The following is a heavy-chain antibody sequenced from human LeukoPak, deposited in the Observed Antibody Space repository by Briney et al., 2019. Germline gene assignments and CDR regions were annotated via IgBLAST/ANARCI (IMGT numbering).Heavy chain of an antibody. CDR3: ARDKVAAAGTDSVFWY. Sequence: GGSLRLSCAASGFTFSSYAMSWVRQAPGKRLEWVANIKQDGSEKYYVDSVKGRFTISRDNAKNSLFLQMNSLRAEDTAVYYCARDKVAAAGTDSVFWYWGQGTLVTVSS. CDR1: GFTFSSYA. D-gene: IGHD6-13*01. J-gene: IGHJ4*02. V-gene: IGHV3-7*01. CDR2: IKQDGSEK.